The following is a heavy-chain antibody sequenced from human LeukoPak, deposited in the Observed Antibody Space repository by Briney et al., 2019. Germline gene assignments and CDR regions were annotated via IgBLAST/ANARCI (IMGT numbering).Heavy chain of an antibody. CDR3: ARDLLNEGNHLDY. Sequence: ASVKVSCKASGGTFSSYAISWVRQAPGQGLEWMGGIIPIFGTANYAQKFQGRVTITADESTSTAYMELSSVTAADTAVYYCARDLLNEGNHLDYWGQGTLVTVSS. V-gene: IGHV1-69*13. J-gene: IGHJ4*02. CDR1: GGTFSSYA. CDR2: IIPIFGTA. D-gene: IGHD4-23*01.